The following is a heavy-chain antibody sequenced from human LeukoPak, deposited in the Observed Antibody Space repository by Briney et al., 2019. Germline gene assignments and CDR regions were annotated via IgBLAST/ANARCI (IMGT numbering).Heavy chain of an antibody. J-gene: IGHJ4*02. CDR2: ISSAGGII. V-gene: IGHV3-48*04. CDR1: GFAFSSYS. Sequence: GGSLRPSCAASGFAFSSYSMNWVRQAPGKGLEWVSYISSAGGIIYYADSVKGRFTISRDNAKNSLFLQMNSLRAEDTAVYYCARMMSAIDYWGQGTLVTVSS. D-gene: IGHD3-16*01. CDR3: ARMMSAIDY.